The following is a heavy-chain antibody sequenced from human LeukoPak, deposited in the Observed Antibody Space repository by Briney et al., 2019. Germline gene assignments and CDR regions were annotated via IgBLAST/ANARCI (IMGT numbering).Heavy chain of an antibody. CDR2: IIPILGIA. Sequence: ASVKVSCKASGGTFSSYAISWVRQAPGQGLEWMGRIIPILGIANYAQKFQGRVTITADKSTSTAYMELSSLRSEDTAVYYCVWGSGNYPVYGMDVWGQGTTVTVSS. D-gene: IGHD3-10*01. V-gene: IGHV1-69*04. J-gene: IGHJ6*02. CDR1: GGTFSSYA. CDR3: VWGSGNYPVYGMDV.